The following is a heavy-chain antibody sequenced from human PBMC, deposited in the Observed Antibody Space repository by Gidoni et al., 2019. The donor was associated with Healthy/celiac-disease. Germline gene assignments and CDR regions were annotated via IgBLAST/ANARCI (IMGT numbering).Heavy chain of an antibody. Sequence: EVQLVESGGGLVQPGRSLRLSCTASGFTFRDYAMSWFRQAPGKGLEWVGFIRSKAYGGTTEYAASVKGRFTISRDDSKSIAYLQMNSLKTEDTAVYYCTRGTYCTNGVCYKYFQHWGQGTLVTVSS. D-gene: IGHD2-8*01. CDR2: IRSKAYGGTT. CDR1: GFTFRDYA. J-gene: IGHJ1*01. V-gene: IGHV3-49*03. CDR3: TRGTYCTNGVCYKYFQH.